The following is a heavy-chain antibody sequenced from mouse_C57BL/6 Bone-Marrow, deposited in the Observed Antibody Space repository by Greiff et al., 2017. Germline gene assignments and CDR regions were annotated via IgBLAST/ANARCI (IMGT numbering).Heavy chain of an antibody. J-gene: IGHJ3*01. CDR2: ISNGGGST. D-gene: IGHD4-1*01. CDR3: ARELGRVCAY. CDR1: GFTFSDYY. V-gene: IGHV5-12*01. Sequence: EVMLVESGGGLVQPGGSLKLSCAASGFTFSDYYMYWVRQTPQKMLQWVPYISNGGGSTYYPDTVKGRFTISRDNAKNTLYLQMSRLKSEDTAMYYCARELGRVCAYGGQGTLVIVSA.